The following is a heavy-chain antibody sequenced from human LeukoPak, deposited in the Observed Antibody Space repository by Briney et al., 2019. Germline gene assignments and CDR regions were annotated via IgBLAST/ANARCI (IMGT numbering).Heavy chain of an antibody. J-gene: IGHJ3*02. CDR2: IYYSGST. Sequence: SETLSLTCTVSGGSISSSSYYWGWIRQPPGKGLEWIGSIYYSGSTYYNPSLKSRVTISVDTSKNQFSLKLSSVTAADTAVYYCARQYYYDSSGYFQNDAFGIWGQGTMVTVSS. CDR1: GGSISSSSYY. V-gene: IGHV4-39*01. D-gene: IGHD3-22*01. CDR3: ARQYYYDSSGYFQNDAFGI.